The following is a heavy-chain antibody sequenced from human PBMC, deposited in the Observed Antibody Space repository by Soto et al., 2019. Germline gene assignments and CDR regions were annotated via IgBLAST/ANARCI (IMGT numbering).Heavy chain of an antibody. J-gene: IGHJ5*02. D-gene: IGHD6-25*01. CDR1: GYTFTSYG. Sequence: QVQLVQSVAEVKKPGASVKVSCKASGYTFTSYGISWVRQAPGQGLEWMGWISAYNGNTNYAQKLQGSVTMTTDTSTSTAYMDLRSLRSADTAVYSCARGVRARFSSAPANWCDPLSQGTLYTVAS. CDR2: ISAYNGNT. V-gene: IGHV1-18*01. CDR3: ARGVRARFSSAPANWCDP.